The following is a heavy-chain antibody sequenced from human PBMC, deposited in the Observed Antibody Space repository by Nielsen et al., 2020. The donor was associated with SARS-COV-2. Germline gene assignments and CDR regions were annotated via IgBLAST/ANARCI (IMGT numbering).Heavy chain of an antibody. J-gene: IGHJ4*02. V-gene: IGHV4-34*01. CDR2: INQSGST. Sequence: SETLSLTCSVSGVSLSDFYFWTWIRKSPGKGLEWIGEINQSGSTSYSPSLKSRVTISFDTSKNQFSLTQTSVTAADTAVYYCARDCSCGLGSSPSYYFDYWGQGTLVTVSS. CDR3: ARDCSCGLGSSPSYYFDY. D-gene: IGHD7-27*01. CDR1: GVSLSDFY.